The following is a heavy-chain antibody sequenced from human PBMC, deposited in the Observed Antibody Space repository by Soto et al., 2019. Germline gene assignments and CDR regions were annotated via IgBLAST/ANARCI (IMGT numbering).Heavy chain of an antibody. CDR2: ISAYNGNT. Sequence: QVQLVQSGAEVKKPGASVKVSCKASGYTFTSYGISCVRQAPGQGLEWMGWISAYNGNTNYAQKLQGRVTMTTDTSTRTAYMELRSVRSDDTAVYYCARESAVAALDPWGQGTLVTVSS. CDR1: GYTFTSYG. V-gene: IGHV1-18*01. J-gene: IGHJ5*02. CDR3: ARESAVAALDP. D-gene: IGHD6-19*01.